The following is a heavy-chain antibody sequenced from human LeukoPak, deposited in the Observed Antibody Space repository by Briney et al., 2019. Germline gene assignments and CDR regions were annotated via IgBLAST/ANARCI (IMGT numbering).Heavy chain of an antibody. J-gene: IGHJ1*01. CDR3: AKSQADIVVVVAATLYFQH. Sequence: AGGSLRPSCAASGFTFSSYAMSWVRQAPGKGLEWVSAISGSGGSTYYADSVKGRFTISRDNSKNTLYLQMNSLRAEDTAVYYCAKSQADIVVVVAATLYFQHWGQGTLVTVSS. D-gene: IGHD2-15*01. CDR1: GFTFSSYA. CDR2: ISGSGGST. V-gene: IGHV3-23*01.